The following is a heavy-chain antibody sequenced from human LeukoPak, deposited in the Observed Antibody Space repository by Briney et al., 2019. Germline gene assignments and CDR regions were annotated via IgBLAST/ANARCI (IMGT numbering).Heavy chain of an antibody. CDR3: ASGTMVRGVIEFDY. J-gene: IGHJ4*02. CDR1: GFTFSSYS. CDR2: ISSSSYI. Sequence: GGSLRLSCAASGFTFSSYSMNWVRQAPGKGLEWVSSISSSSYIYYADSVKGRFTISRDNAKNSLYLQMNSLRAEDTAVYYCASGTMVRGVIEFDYWGQGTLVTVSS. D-gene: IGHD3-10*01. V-gene: IGHV3-21*01.